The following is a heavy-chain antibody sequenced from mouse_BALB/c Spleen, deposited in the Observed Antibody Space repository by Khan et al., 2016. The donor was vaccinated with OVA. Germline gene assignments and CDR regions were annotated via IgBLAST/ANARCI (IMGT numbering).Heavy chain of an antibody. CDR2: IWSDGST. J-gene: IGHJ4*01. D-gene: IGHD2-10*01. Sequence: QVQLKESGPALVAPSQSLSITCTISGFSLTNYGVHWVRQPPGKGLEWLVVIWSDGSTTYNSALKSRLSISKDNSKSQVLLKMNSLQTDDTAMYYCARQPYYHYYIMDYWGPRTSVTVSS. CDR1: GFSLTNYG. V-gene: IGHV2-6-1*01. CDR3: ARQPYYHYYIMDY.